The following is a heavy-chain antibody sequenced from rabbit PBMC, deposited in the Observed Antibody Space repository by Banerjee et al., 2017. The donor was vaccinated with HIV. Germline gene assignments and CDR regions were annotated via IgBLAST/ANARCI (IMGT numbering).Heavy chain of an antibody. J-gene: IGHJ4*01. Sequence: QEQLEESGGDLVKPGASLTLTCTASGFSLSSGYYMCWVRQAPGKGLEWIACIDVGGSTNTYYATWAKGRFTISKTSSTTVTLEMTSLTAADTATYFCTRSPFNFWGQGTLVTVS. CDR1: GFSLSSGYY. V-gene: IGHV1S45*01. CDR2: IDVGGSTNT. CDR3: TRSPFNF.